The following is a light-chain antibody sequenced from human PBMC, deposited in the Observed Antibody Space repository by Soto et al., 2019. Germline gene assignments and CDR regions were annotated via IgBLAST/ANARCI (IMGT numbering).Light chain of an antibody. CDR1: QNINFY. CDR3: QQSSSTPRT. Sequence: DIQMAQSPSSLSASIGDKITITCRASQNINFYLNWYQLKPGKAPKVLIYAASSLQSEVPSRFNGSGFGTDFTLTISSLQPEDFATYYCQQSSSTPRTFGQGTKLEIK. CDR2: AAS. J-gene: IGKJ2*01. V-gene: IGKV1-39*01.